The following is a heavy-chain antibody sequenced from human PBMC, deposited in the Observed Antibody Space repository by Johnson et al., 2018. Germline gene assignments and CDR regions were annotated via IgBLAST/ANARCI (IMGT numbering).Heavy chain of an antibody. CDR2: IWFDGSNT. J-gene: IGHJ6*02. CDR1: GFTFSSYG. CDR3: ARDGGRTVYYGMDV. V-gene: IGHV3-33*01. D-gene: IGHD3-3*01. Sequence: VQLVESGGGVVQPGRSLRLSCAASGFTFSSYGMHWVRQAPGKGLEGGAVIWFDGSNTYYADYVKGRFTIARGNSKNTLYRQMTSLRAEDTAVDYCARDGGRTVYYGMDVWGQGTTVTVSS.